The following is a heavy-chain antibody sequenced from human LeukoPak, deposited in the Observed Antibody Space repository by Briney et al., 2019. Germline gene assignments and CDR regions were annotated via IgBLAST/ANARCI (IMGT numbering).Heavy chain of an antibody. CDR3: AKVPYGSGSYSTLDY. J-gene: IGHJ4*02. CDR1: GFTFSSDA. D-gene: IGHD3-10*01. Sequence: GGSLRLSCAASGFTFSSDAMSWVRQAPGKGLEWVLGISGSGGDTHYADSVKGRFTISRDNSKNTLYLQMNSLRVEDTAVYYCAKVPYGSGSYSTLDYWGQGTMVTVSS. V-gene: IGHV3-23*01. CDR2: ISGSGGDT.